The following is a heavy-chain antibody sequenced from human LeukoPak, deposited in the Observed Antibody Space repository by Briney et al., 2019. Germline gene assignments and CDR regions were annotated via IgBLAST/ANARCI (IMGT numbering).Heavy chain of an antibody. CDR3: ARETHYDSSGYYVGAFDI. Sequence: SVKVSCKASGGTFSSYAISWVRRAPGQGLEWMGGIIPIFGTANYAQKFQGRVTITADESTSTAYMELSSLRSEDTAVYYCARETHYDSSGYYVGAFDIWGQGTMVTVSS. CDR2: IIPIFGTA. V-gene: IGHV1-69*13. D-gene: IGHD3-22*01. CDR1: GGTFSSYA. J-gene: IGHJ3*02.